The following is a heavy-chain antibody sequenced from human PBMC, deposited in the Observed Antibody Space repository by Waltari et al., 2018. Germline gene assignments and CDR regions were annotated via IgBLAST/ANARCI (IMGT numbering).Heavy chain of an antibody. J-gene: IGHJ3*02. CDR2: VDPEDGET. CDR3: ATDHITIFGVVIAGHAFDI. CDR1: GYTFTDYY. D-gene: IGHD3-3*01. V-gene: IGHV1-69-2*01. Sequence: EVQLVQSGAEVKKPGATVKISCKASGYTFTDYYMHWVQQAPGKGLEWMGRVDPEDGETIYAEKFQGRVTITADTSTDTAYMELSSLRSEDTAVYYCATDHITIFGVVIAGHAFDIWGQGTMVTVSS.